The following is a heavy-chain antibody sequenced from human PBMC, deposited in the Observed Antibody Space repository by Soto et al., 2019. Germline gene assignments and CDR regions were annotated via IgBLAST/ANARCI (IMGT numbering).Heavy chain of an antibody. CDR1: GFTFSSYA. D-gene: IGHD2-15*01. CDR3: AKGGERYCSGGSCYDFDY. V-gene: IGHV3-23*01. J-gene: IGHJ4*02. Sequence: EVQLLESGGGLVQPGGSLRLSCAASGFTFSSYAMSWVRQAPGKGLEWVSAISGSGGSTYYADSVKGRFTISRDNSKNTLYLQMNSLRGEDTAVYYCAKGGERYCSGGSCYDFDYWGQGTLVTVSS. CDR2: ISGSGGST.